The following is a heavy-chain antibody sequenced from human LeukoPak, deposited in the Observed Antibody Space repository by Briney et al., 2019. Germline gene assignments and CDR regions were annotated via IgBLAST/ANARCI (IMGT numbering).Heavy chain of an antibody. CDR2: ISASGGTT. Sequence: PGGSLRLSRAAARFMLSNYVMYSVCQAPGKGLEWVSVISASGGTTDYADSVKGRFTISRDNSKNTLYLQMNSLRAEATAVYYCAKGGRGSYFSDSWGQGTLVTVSS. CDR3: AKGGRGSYFSDS. V-gene: IGHV3-23*01. CDR1: RFMLSNYV. J-gene: IGHJ4*02. D-gene: IGHD3-10*01.